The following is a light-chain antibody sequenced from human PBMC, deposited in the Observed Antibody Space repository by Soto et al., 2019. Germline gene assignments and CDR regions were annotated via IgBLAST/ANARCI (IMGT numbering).Light chain of an antibody. J-gene: IGKJ1*01. CDR3: QQYNKWPWT. CDR2: GAS. V-gene: IGKV3-15*01. CDR1: QSVGST. Sequence: EIVMTQSPATLSVSPGERATLSCRASQSVGSTLAWYQQKPGQAPRLRFYGASTRATGIPARFSGSGSGTEFTLTISSLQSEDFAVYSCQQYNKWPWTFGQGTKVEIK.